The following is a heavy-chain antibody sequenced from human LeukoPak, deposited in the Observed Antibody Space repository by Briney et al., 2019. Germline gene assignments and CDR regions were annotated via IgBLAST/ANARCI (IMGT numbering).Heavy chain of an antibody. J-gene: IGHJ4*02. CDR1: GFTFSSYG. Sequence: GGSLRLSCAASGFTFSSYGMHWVRPAPGKGLEWVAVIWYDGSNKFYADSVKGRFTISRDNSKNTLYLQMNSLRAEDTAVYYCAGGVEMATNYWGQGTLVTVSS. CDR3: AGGVEMATNY. D-gene: IGHD5-24*01. V-gene: IGHV3-33*01. CDR2: IWYDGSNK.